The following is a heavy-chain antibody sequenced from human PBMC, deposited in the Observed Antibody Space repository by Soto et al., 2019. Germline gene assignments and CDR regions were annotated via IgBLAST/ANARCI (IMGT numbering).Heavy chain of an antibody. V-gene: IGHV4-61*01. CDR1: GGSVSSPTYY. CDR2: MYYSGST. CDR3: AGGRGHVNNWFDP. Sequence: QVQLQESGPGLVKPSETLSLTCTVSGGSVSSPTYYWSWIRQPPGKGLEWIGYMYYSGSTNNNPSLKSRVTISLDTAKNQFSLKLSYVTAADTAVYSCAGGRGHVNNWFDPWGQGTLVTVSS. D-gene: IGHD3-10*01. J-gene: IGHJ5*02.